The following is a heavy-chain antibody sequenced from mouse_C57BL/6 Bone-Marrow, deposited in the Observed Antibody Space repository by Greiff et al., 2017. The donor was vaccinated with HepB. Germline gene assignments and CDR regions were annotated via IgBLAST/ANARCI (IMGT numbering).Heavy chain of an antibody. Sequence: QVQLQQSGAELARPGASVKLSCKASGYTFTSYGISWVKQRTGQGLEWIGEIYPRSGNTYYNEKFKGKATLTADKSSSTAYMELRSLTSEDSAVYFCAGHYDYVFAYWGQGTLVTVSA. CDR3: AGHYDYVFAY. V-gene: IGHV1-81*01. D-gene: IGHD2-4*01. J-gene: IGHJ3*01. CDR1: GYTFTSYG. CDR2: IYPRSGNT.